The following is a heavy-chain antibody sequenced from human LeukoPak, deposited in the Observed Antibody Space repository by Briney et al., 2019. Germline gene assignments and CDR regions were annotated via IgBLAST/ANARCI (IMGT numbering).Heavy chain of an antibody. D-gene: IGHD2-15*01. V-gene: IGHV3-21*01. Sequence: PGGSLRLSCAASGFTFSSYSMNWVRQAPGKGLEWVSSISSSSSYIYYADSVKGRFTISRDNAKNSLYLQMNGLRAEDTAVYYCATEVAARWDYWGQGTLVTVSS. CDR2: ISSSSSYI. CDR3: ATEVAARWDY. J-gene: IGHJ4*02. CDR1: GFTFSSYS.